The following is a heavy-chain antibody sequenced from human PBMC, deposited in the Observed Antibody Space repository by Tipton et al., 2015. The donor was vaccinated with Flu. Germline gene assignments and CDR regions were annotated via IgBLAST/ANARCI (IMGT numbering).Heavy chain of an antibody. CDR3: ARREEGYYYGSGYY. Sequence: QLVQSGAEVKKPGASVKVSCKASGYTFTSYGISWVRQAPGQGLEWMGWTSAYNGNTNYAQKPQGRDTMTTDTSTSTAYMELRSLRSDDTAVYYCARREEGYYYGSGYYWGQGTLVTVSS. D-gene: IGHD3-10*01. V-gene: IGHV1-18*01. CDR2: TSAYNGNT. J-gene: IGHJ4*02. CDR1: GYTFTSYG.